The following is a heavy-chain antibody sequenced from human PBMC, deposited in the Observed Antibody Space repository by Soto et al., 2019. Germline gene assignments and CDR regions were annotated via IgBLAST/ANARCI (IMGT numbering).Heavy chain of an antibody. CDR2: LIPLFGTT. D-gene: IGHD7-27*01. CDR3: ARGPNWGYRFDS. Sequence: QVQLVQSGAEVKKPGSSVKVSCEASGGTFSGHAISWVRQAPGQGPEWMGGLIPLFGTTQHAQNFQDRLTITADKSESTAYMELTSLRFEDTAIYYCARGPNWGYRFDSWGQGTLVTVFS. V-gene: IGHV1-69*06. CDR1: GGTFSGHA. J-gene: IGHJ4*02.